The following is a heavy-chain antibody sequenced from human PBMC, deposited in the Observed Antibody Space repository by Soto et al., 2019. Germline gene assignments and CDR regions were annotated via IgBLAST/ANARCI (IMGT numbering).Heavy chain of an antibody. CDR3: AKDPRYSSSSYVDY. V-gene: IGHV3-23*01. CDR1: GFTFSSYA. D-gene: IGHD6-6*01. J-gene: IGHJ4*02. CDR2: ISGSGGST. Sequence: GGSLRLSCAASGFTFSSYAMSWVRQAPGKGLEWVSAISGSGGSTYYADSVKGRFTISRDNSKNTLYLQMNSLRAEDTAVYYCAKDPRYSSSSYVDYWGQGTLVTVSS.